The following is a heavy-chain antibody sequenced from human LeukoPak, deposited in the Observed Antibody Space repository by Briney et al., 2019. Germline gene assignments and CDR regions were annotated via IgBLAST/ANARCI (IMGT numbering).Heavy chain of an antibody. V-gene: IGHV4-59*01. Sequence: PSETLSLTCTVSGGSISSYYWSWIRQPPGKGLGWIGYIYYSGSTNYNPSLKSRVTISVDTSKNQFSLKLSSVTAADTAVYYCARDGGRYCTSISCSPNWFDPWGQGTLVTVSS. CDR2: IYYSGST. CDR3: ARDGGRYCTSISCSPNWFDP. J-gene: IGHJ5*02. CDR1: GGSISSYY. D-gene: IGHD2-2*01.